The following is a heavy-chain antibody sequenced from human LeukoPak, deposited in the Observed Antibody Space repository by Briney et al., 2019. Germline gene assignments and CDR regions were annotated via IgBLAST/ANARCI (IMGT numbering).Heavy chain of an antibody. CDR3: ARHEIAVAGYSDY. V-gene: IGHV4-39*01. CDR2: INHSGST. J-gene: IGHJ4*02. Sequence: PSETLSLTCTVSGGSISSSSYYWSWIRQPPGKGLEWIGEINHSGSTNYNPSLKSRVTISVDTSKNQFSLKLSSVTAADTAVYYCARHEIAVAGYSDYWDQGTLVTVSS. D-gene: IGHD6-19*01. CDR1: GGSISSSSYY.